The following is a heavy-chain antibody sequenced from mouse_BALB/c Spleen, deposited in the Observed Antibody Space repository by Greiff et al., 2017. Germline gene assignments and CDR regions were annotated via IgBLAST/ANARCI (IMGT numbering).Heavy chain of an antibody. V-gene: IGHV5-4*02. CDR2: ISDGGSYT. Sequence: EVQLVESGGGLVKPGGSLKLSCAASGFTFSDYYMYWVRQTPEKRLEWVATISDGGSYTYYPDSVKGRFTISRDNAKNNLYLQMSSLKSEDTAMYYCARCGSGYDYAMDYWGQGTSVTVSS. J-gene: IGHJ4*01. D-gene: IGHD3-1*01. CDR1: GFTFSDYY. CDR3: ARCGSGYDYAMDY.